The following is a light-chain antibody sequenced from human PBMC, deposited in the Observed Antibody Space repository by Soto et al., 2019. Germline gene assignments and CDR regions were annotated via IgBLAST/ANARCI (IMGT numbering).Light chain of an antibody. CDR1: SSDVGGYNY. V-gene: IGLV2-14*01. CDR3: SSYTSSSTLDV. CDR2: DVS. J-gene: IGLJ1*01. Sequence: QPVLTPPASVTGSTGQSITISCTGTSSDVGGYNYVSWYQQHPGKAPKLMIYDVSNRPSGVSNRFSGSKSGNTASLTISGLQAEDEADYYCSSYTSSSTLDVFGTGTKVTVL.